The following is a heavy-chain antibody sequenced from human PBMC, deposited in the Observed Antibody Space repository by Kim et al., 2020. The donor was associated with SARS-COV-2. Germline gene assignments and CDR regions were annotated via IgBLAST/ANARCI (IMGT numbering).Heavy chain of an antibody. D-gene: IGHD7-27*01. CDR3: ARGLGGVDFDY. V-gene: IGHV4-59*09. J-gene: IGHJ4*02. Sequence: TNYNPSLKSRVTISVDTSTNQFSLKLSSVTAADTAVYYCARGLGGVDFDYWGQGTLVTVSS. CDR2: T.